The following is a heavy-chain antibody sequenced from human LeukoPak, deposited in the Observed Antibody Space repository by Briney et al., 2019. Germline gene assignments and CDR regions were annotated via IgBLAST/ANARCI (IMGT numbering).Heavy chain of an antibody. D-gene: IGHD3-3*01. CDR1: GFTFSSYS. CDR3: AGDRGALRFLEWLFDY. CDR2: IGGSCVNT. J-gene: IGHJ4*02. V-gene: IGHV3-23*01. Sequence: SGGSLRLSGAASGFTFSSYSMSWVRQAPGKGLERVSAIGGSCVNTYYADSVKGRFTISRDNSTNTLYLQMNSLRAEDTAVYYCAGDRGALRFLEWLFDYWGQGTLVTVSS.